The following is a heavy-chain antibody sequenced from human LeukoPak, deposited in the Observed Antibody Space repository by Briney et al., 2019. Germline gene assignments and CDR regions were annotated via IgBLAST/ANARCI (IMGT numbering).Heavy chain of an antibody. CDR2: IYYSGST. Sequence: PSETLSLTCTVSGGSISSYYWSWIRQPPGKGLEWIGYIYYSGSTNYNPSLKSRVTISVDTSKNQFSLKPSSVTAADTAVYYCARHRDGYGSLFDPWGQGTLVTVSA. J-gene: IGHJ5*02. D-gene: IGHD5-24*01. CDR3: ARHRDGYGSLFDP. CDR1: GGSISSYY. V-gene: IGHV4-59*08.